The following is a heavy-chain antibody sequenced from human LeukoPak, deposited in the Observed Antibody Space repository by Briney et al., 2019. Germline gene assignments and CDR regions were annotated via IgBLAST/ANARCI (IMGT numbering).Heavy chain of an antibody. Sequence: GGSLRLSCAASGFTFSSYWMSWVRQAPGKGLEWVANIKQDGSETYYVGSVKGRLTISRDNAKNSLYLQMNSLRAEDTAVYYCARERRCELFFDYWGQGTLVTVSS. V-gene: IGHV3-7*01. J-gene: IGHJ4*02. CDR3: ARERRCELFFDY. CDR2: IKQDGSET. CDR1: GFTFSSYW. D-gene: IGHD1-26*01.